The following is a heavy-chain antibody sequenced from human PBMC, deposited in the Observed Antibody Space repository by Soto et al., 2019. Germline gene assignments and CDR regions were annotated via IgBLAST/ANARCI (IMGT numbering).Heavy chain of an antibody. V-gene: IGHV4-39*01. CDR3: ALHQYKGAAATGSFDP. D-gene: IGHD2-15*01. CDR1: GGSISSSRYF. CDR2: IYYSGST. J-gene: IGHJ5*02. Sequence: QLQLQESGPGLVKPSETLSLTCTVSGGSISSSRYFWGWIRQPPGKGLEWIGNIYYSGSTYYNPSLKRRVHTSVDTSKTQFSLKLSSVTAADTAVYYSALHQYKGAAATGSFDPWGQGTLVTVSS.